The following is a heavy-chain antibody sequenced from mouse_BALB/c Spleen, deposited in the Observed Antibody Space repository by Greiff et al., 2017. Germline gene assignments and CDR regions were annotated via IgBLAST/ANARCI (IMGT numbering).Heavy chain of an antibody. CDR1: GFSLTSYG. Sequence: QVQLQQSGPGLVAPSQSLSITCTVSGFSLTSYGVHWVRQPPGKGLEWLGVIWAGGSTNYNSALMSRLSISKDNSKSQVFLIMNSQQTDDTAMYYCARDTPFAYWGQGTLVTVSA. J-gene: IGHJ3*01. CDR2: IWAGGST. CDR3: ARDTPFAY. V-gene: IGHV2-9*02.